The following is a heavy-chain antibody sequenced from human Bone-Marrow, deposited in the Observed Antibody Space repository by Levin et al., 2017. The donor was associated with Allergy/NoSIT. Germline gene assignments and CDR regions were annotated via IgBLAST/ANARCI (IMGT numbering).Heavy chain of an antibody. J-gene: IGHJ6*02. Sequence: GESLKISCAASGFTFSTSAMSWVRQAPGKGLEWVSSIVGSGRNTYYTDSVKGRFSISRDNSKNTLYLEMNSLRAEDTAVYYCANGGGGDYGDLDSYYYGMDVWGQGTTVTVSS. CDR1: GFTFSTSA. CDR3: ANGGGGDYGDLDSYYYGMDV. D-gene: IGHD4-17*01. CDR2: IVGSGRNT. V-gene: IGHV3-23*01.